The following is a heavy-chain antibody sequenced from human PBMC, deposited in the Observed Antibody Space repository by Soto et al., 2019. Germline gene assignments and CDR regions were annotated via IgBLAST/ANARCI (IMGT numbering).Heavy chain of an antibody. V-gene: IGHV3-30*18. CDR1: GFTFSSFG. D-gene: IGHD1-26*01. CDR3: AKDHVRRESEHFDS. J-gene: IGHJ4*02. Sequence: PVGSLRLSCTASGFTFSSFGMHWVRQAPGKGLEWVAFITYDGNKIYYADSVKGRFTVSRDNSKNTLSLQMNSLRVEDSAIYYCAKDHVRRESEHFDSWGQGSRVTVSS. CDR2: ITYDGNKI.